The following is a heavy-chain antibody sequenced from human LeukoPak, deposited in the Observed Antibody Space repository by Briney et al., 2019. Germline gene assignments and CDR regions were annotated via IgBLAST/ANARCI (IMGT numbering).Heavy chain of an antibody. Sequence: GGSLRLSCAASGFTVSSNYMSWVRQTPGKGLEWVSVLSSGGSTYYADSVKGRFTISRDNSKNTLSLQMNSLRAEDTAVYYCARVASGYLFDYWGHGTLVTVSS. CDR3: ARVASGYLFDY. CDR1: GFTVSSNY. D-gene: IGHD3-22*01. V-gene: IGHV3-53*01. CDR2: LSSGGST. J-gene: IGHJ4*01.